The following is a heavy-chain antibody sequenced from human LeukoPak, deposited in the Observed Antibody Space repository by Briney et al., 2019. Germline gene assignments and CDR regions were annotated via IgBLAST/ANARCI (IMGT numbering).Heavy chain of an antibody. Sequence: PGGSLRLSCAASGFTFRNYALSWVRQAPGKGLEWVSTASANGGSATYTYYAESVKGRFTISRDNSKNTLYLQMNSLRAEDTAVYYCARGGGTYSYDYWGQGTLVTVSS. CDR2: ASANGGSATYT. CDR1: GFTFRNYA. J-gene: IGHJ4*02. V-gene: IGHV3-23*01. D-gene: IGHD1-26*01. CDR3: ARGGGTYSYDY.